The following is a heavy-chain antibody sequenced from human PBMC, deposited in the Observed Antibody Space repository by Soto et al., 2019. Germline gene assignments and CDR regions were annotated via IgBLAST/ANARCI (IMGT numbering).Heavy chain of an antibody. CDR2: IKRTTDRGTT. CDR3: TTVDGDSHYYYGMHV. CDR1: GFIFNNAW. V-gene: IGHV3-15*01. D-gene: IGHD4-17*01. J-gene: IGHJ6*02. Sequence: QLVQSGGGLVKPGGSLRLSCVASGFIFNNAWMTWVRQAPGKGLEWVGRIKRTTDRGTTDYAAPVKGRFTISRDDSKNMLYLQMNSLKTEDTAFYYCTTVDGDSHYYYGMHVWGQGTTVTVSS.